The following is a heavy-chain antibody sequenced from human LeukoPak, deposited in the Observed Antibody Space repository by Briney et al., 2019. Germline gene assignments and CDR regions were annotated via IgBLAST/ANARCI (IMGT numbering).Heavy chain of an antibody. J-gene: IGHJ3*02. Sequence: GASVKVSCKASGYTFTNHHINWVRQATGQGLEWMGWINPNSGGTNYAQKFQGRVTMTRDTSISTAYMELSRLRSDDTAVYYCARALPWAMIVVLDAFDIWGQGTMVTVSS. CDR2: INPNSGGT. CDR1: GYTFTNHH. V-gene: IGHV1-2*02. CDR3: ARALPWAMIVVLDAFDI. D-gene: IGHD3-22*01.